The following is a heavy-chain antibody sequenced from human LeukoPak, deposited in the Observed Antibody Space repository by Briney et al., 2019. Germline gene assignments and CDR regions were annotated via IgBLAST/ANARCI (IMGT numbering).Heavy chain of an antibody. J-gene: IGHJ5*02. Sequence: SETLSLTCTVSGGSISSSSYYWGWIRRPPGKGLEWIGSIYYSGSTYYNPSLKSRVTISVDTSKNQFSLKLSSVTAADTAVYYCARELWFANAPGSWLDPWGQGTLVTVSS. CDR1: GGSISSSSYY. CDR3: ARELWFANAPGSWLDP. CDR2: IYYSGST. D-gene: IGHD3-10*01. V-gene: IGHV4-39*07.